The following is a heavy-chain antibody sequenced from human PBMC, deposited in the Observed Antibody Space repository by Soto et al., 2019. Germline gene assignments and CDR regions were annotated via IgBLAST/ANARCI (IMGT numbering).Heavy chain of an antibody. V-gene: IGHV1-18*01. CDR1: GYSFTTYG. CDR3: VRDLNGDFYY. CDR2: INGYGHGA. J-gene: IGHJ4*02. D-gene: IGHD3-10*01. Sequence: QVPLVQSGAEVRQPGASVKVSCKASGYSFTTYGMSWVRQAPGQGLDYMGWINGYGHGAKYVQRFQGRFSMTTDTSTNTVYMDLRSLTSDDTAVYYCVRDLNGDFYYWGQGTVVIVSP.